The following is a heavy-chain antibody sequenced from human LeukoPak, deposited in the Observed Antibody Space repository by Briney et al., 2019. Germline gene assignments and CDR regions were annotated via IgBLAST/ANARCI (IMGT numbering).Heavy chain of an antibody. V-gene: IGHV4-38-2*02. CDR3: ARELLRYFDWLSGGPNDAFDI. CDR2: IYHSGST. D-gene: IGHD3-9*01. J-gene: IGHJ3*02. Sequence: PSENLSRNSAVSGYSISSGYYWGWVRQPPGKGLEWIGSIYHSGSTYYNPSLKSRVTISVDTSKTQFSLKLSSVTAADTAVYYCARELLRYFDWLSGGPNDAFDIWGQGTMVTVSS. CDR1: GYSISSGYY.